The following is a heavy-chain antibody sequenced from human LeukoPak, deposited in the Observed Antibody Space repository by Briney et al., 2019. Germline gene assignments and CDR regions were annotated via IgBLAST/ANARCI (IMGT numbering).Heavy chain of an antibody. CDR1: AYSISSGYY. D-gene: IGHD1-26*01. Sequence: SETLSLTCTVSAYSISSGYYWGWIRQPPGKGLEWIGSIYHSGSTYYNPSHKSRVTISVDTSKNQFSLKLSSVTAADTAVYYCARWGLSAFDIWGQGTMVTVSS. V-gene: IGHV4-38-2*02. J-gene: IGHJ3*02. CDR2: IYHSGST. CDR3: ARWGLSAFDI.